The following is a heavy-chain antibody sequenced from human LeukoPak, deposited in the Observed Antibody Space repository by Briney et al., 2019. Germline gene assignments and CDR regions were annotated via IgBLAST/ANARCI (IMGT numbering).Heavy chain of an antibody. J-gene: IGHJ4*02. CDR1: GFXFSSYA. CDR3: ARGRNTLYYFDY. CDR2: ISYDGSNK. D-gene: IGHD1/OR15-1a*01. Sequence: PGGSLRLSCAASGFXFSSYAMHWVRQAPGKGLEWLAVISYDGSNKYYADTVKGRFTISRDNSKNTLYLQMNSLRAEDTAVYYCARGRNTLYYFDYWGQGTLVTVSS. V-gene: IGHV3-30-3*01.